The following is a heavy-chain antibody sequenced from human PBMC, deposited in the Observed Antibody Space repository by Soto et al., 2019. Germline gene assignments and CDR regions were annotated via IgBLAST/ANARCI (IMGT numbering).Heavy chain of an antibody. CDR2: ISGSGGST. CDR1: GFTFSSYA. CDR3: AKVGRGYCSSTSCPILDYYYYMDV. J-gene: IGHJ6*03. V-gene: IGHV3-23*01. Sequence: GGSLRLSCAASGFTFSSYAMSWVRQAPGKGLEWVSAISGSGGSTYYADSVKGRFTISRDNSKNTLYLQMNSLRAEDTAVYYCAKVGRGYCSSTSCPILDYYYYMDVWGKGTTVTVSS. D-gene: IGHD2-2*01.